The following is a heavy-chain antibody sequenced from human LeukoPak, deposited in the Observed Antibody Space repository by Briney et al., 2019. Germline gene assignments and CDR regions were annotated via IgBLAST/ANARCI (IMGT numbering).Heavy chain of an antibody. D-gene: IGHD3-10*01. J-gene: IGHJ4*02. V-gene: IGHV3-74*01. CDR3: GRDNYGSVDY. CDR1: GFTFNTYW. Sequence: GGSLRLSCAASGFTFNTYWMIWVRQVPGKGLVYVSHMNADGSITNYADSVKGRFTISRDNAKNTLYLQMDCLRAEDTALYYCGRDNYGSVDYWGQGTLVTVSS. CDR2: MNADGSIT.